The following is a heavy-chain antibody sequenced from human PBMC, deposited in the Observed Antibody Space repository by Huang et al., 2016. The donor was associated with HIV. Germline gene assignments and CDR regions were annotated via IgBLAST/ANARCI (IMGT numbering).Heavy chain of an antibody. CDR1: GFSFSDSG. J-gene: IGHJ4*02. D-gene: IGHD3-10*01. CDR3: AKERRAYYYGSGIEY. CDR2: ISNDVRNK. V-gene: IGHV3-30*18. Sequence: QVQLVESGGGVVEPGRSLRVSCAASGFSFSDSGMHWVRQAPGKGLEWVAVISNDVRNKFYADSVKGRFTISRDKSKNAVYLQMNSLRAGDTAVYYCAKERRAYYYGSGIEYWGQGARVTVSS.